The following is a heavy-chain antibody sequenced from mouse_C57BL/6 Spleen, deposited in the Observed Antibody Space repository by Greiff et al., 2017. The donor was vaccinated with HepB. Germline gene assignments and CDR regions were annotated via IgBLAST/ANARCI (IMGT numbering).Heavy chain of an antibody. CDR3: ARGGGNPYYFDY. CDR2: IYPGDGDT. Sequence: QVQLQQSGAELVKPGASVKISCKASGYAFSSYWMNWVKQRPGKGLEWIGQIYPGDGDTNYNGKFKGKATLTADKSSSTAYMQLSSLTSEDSAVYFCARGGGNPYYFDYWGQGTTLTVSS. CDR1: GYAFSSYW. J-gene: IGHJ2*01. D-gene: IGHD2-1*01. V-gene: IGHV1-80*01.